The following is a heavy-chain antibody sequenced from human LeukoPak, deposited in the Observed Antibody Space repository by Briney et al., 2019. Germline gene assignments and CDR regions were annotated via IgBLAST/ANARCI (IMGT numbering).Heavy chain of an antibody. CDR2: ISYDGSNK. CDR3: AKDGRQQLVRSYYYSGMDV. Sequence: GGSLRLSCAASGFTFSSYGLHWVRQAPGKGLEWVAVISYDGSNKYYADSVKGRFTISRDNSKNTLYLQMNSLRAEDTAVYYCAKDGRQQLVRSYYYSGMDVWGQGTTVTVSS. CDR1: GFTFSSYG. D-gene: IGHD6-13*01. J-gene: IGHJ6*02. V-gene: IGHV3-30*18.